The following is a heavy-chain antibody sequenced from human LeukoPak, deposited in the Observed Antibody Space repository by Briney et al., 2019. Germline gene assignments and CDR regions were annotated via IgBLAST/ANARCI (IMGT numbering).Heavy chain of an antibody. D-gene: IGHD5-12*01. J-gene: IGHJ3*02. V-gene: IGHV3-48*03. CDR1: GFTFSSYE. CDR3: ARNGYSGYDSAFDI. CDR2: ISSSGSTI. Sequence: GGSLRLSCAASGFTFSSYEMNWVRQAPGKGLEWVSYISSSGSTIYYADSVKGRFTISRDNAKNLLYLQMNSLRAEDTAVYYCARNGYSGYDSAFDIWGQGTMVTVSS.